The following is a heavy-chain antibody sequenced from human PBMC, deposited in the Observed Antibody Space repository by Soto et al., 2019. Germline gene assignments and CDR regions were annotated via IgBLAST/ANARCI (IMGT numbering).Heavy chain of an antibody. CDR3: APLERGSIADPS. D-gene: IGHD6-13*01. Sequence: GGSLRLSCAASGFTFSSYAMSWVRQAPGKGLEWVSAISGSGGSTYYADSVKGRFTICRDNSENTLYLQMNSLRAEDTAVYYCAPLERGSIADPSRGQGTLVTVSS. CDR2: ISGSGGST. V-gene: IGHV3-23*01. CDR1: GFTFSSYA. J-gene: IGHJ4*02.